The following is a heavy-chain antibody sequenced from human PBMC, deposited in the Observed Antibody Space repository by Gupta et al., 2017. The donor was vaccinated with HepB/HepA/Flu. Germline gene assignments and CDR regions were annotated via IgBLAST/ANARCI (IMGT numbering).Heavy chain of an antibody. CDR2: INYNGDT. J-gene: IGHJ4*02. Sequence: QAHLQQWGAGLLKPSETLSLTCAVYVGSFSDYSWSWIRQSPGKGLEWIGEINYNGDTHYHPSLKNRVTISVDTSKNPFSLKLTSVTAADTAMYYCARVPFDYWDQGTLVTVSS. D-gene: IGHD2-2*01. CDR1: VGSFSDYS. V-gene: IGHV4-34*01. CDR3: ARVPFDY.